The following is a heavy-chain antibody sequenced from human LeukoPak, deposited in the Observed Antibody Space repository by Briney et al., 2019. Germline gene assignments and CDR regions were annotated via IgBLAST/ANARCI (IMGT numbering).Heavy chain of an antibody. Sequence: SKTLSLTCTVSGGSISSGGYYWSWIRQHPGKGLEWIGYIYYSGSTYYNPSLKSRVTISVDTSKNQFSLKLSSVTAADTAVYYCARMDYIVVPAAMRGGVFDYWGQGTLVTVSS. V-gene: IGHV4-31*03. CDR1: GGSISSGGYY. J-gene: IGHJ4*02. D-gene: IGHD2-2*01. CDR3: ARMDYIVVPAAMRGGVFDY. CDR2: IYYSGST.